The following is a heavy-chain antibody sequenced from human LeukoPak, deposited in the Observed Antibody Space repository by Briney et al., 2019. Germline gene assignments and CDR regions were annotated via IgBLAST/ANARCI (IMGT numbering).Heavy chain of an antibody. J-gene: IGHJ4*02. CDR2: IIPIFGTA. Sequence: EASVKVSCKASGGTFSSYAISWVRQAPGQGLEWMGRIIPIFGTANYAQKFQGRVTITADKSTSTAYMELSSLRSEDTAVYYCARPRDYYDSSGYSVWGQGTLVTVSS. D-gene: IGHD3-22*01. CDR1: GGTFSSYA. V-gene: IGHV1-69*06. CDR3: ARPRDYYDSSGYSV.